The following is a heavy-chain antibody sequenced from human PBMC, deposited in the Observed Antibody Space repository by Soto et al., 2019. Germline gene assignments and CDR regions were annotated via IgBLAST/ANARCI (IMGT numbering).Heavy chain of an antibody. CDR3: ARDLYDYIWGSYRYRDAFDI. CDR1: GFTFSSYS. D-gene: IGHD3-16*02. J-gene: IGHJ3*02. Sequence: EVQLVESGGGLVKPGGSLRLSCAASGFTFSSYSMNWVRQAPGKGLEWVSSISSSSSYIYYADSVKGRFTISRDNAKNSLYLQMSSLRAEDTAVYYCARDLYDYIWGSYRYRDAFDIWGQGTMVTVSS. CDR2: ISSSSSYI. V-gene: IGHV3-21*01.